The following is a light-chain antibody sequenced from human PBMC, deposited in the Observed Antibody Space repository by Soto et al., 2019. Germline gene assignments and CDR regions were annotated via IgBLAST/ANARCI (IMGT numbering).Light chain of an antibody. V-gene: IGKV1-33*01. CDR2: DAS. CDR3: QHYDHLPPLS. CDR1: QDIRNY. J-gene: IGKJ4*01. Sequence: DIPMTQSPSSLSASVGDRVTITCQASQDIRNYLKWYQQKPGKAPNLLIYDASNLRAGVPSRFSGSGSGTEFTFTISSLQPEDIATYYCQHYDHLPPLSFGGGTKVEIK.